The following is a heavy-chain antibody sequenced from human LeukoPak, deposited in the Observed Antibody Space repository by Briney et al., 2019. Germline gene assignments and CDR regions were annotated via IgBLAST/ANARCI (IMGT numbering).Heavy chain of an antibody. Sequence: GGSLRLSCAASGFTFSSYSMNWVRQAPGKGLEWVSYISSSSSTIYYADSVKGRFTISRDNAKNSLYLQMNSLRAEDTAVYYCARDGEYYEGRYFDHWGQGTLVTVSS. V-gene: IGHV3-48*01. J-gene: IGHJ4*02. CDR1: GFTFSSYS. CDR2: ISSSSSTI. CDR3: ARDGEYYEGRYFDH. D-gene: IGHD3-22*01.